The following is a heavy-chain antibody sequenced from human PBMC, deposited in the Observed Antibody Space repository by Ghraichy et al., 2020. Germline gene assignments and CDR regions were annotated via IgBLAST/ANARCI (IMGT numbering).Heavy chain of an antibody. V-gene: IGHV4-39*01. CDR2: IYYSGST. CDR3: ARHILKRFGSFDY. Sequence: GSLSLTCTVSGGSISSSSYYWGWIRQPPGKGLEWIGSIYYSGSTYYNPSLKSRVTISVDTSKNQFSLKLSSVTAADTAVYYCARHILKRFGSFDYWGQGTLVTVSS. CDR1: GGSISSSSYY. J-gene: IGHJ4*02. D-gene: IGHD3-16*01.